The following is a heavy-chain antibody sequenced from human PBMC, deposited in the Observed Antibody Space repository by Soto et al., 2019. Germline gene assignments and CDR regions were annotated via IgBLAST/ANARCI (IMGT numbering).Heavy chain of an antibody. D-gene: IGHD3-22*01. J-gene: IGHJ4*02. CDR1: GGSIRSNIYY. V-gene: IGHV4-39*01. CDR3: ARQHYYDSSGYYTWH. CDR2: VHYSGSK. Sequence: QLQLQESGPGLVKPSETLSLTCSVSGGSIRSNIYYWGWIRQPPGKGLEWIATVHYSGSKYYPPSLKNRVTISADTYNHQFSLRLNSVTAADTAVHYCARQHYYDSSGYYTWHWGQGTLVTVSS.